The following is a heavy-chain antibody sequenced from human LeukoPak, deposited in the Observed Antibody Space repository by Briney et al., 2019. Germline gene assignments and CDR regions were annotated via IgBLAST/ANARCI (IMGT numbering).Heavy chain of an antibody. J-gene: IGHJ4*02. CDR3: ARGYYDILTGYYNERY. Sequence: ASVKVSCKASGYTFTGYYMHWVRQAPGRGLEWVGRVNSNSGGTNYAQKFQGRVTMTRDTSISTASMELSRLRSDDTAVYYCARGYYDILTGYYNERYWGQGTLVTVSS. D-gene: IGHD3-9*01. CDR2: VNSNSGGT. V-gene: IGHV1-2*06. CDR1: GYTFTGYY.